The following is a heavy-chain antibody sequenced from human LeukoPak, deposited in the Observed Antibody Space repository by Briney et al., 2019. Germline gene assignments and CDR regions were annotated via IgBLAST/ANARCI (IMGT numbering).Heavy chain of an antibody. CDR3: AGACSSTSRYYYYGMDV. V-gene: IGHV1-69*13. D-gene: IGHD2-2*01. CDR1: GGTFSSYA. J-gene: IGHJ6*02. Sequence: SVKVSCKASGGTFSSYAISWVRQAPGRALEWMGGIIPIFGTANYAQKFQGRVTITADESTSTAYMELNSLRSEDTAVYYCAGACSSTSRYYYYGMDVWGQGTTVTVSS. CDR2: IIPIFGTA.